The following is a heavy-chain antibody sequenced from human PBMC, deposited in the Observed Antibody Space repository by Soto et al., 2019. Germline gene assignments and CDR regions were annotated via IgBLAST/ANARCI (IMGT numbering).Heavy chain of an antibody. J-gene: IGHJ4*02. Sequence: LSLTCTVSGGSISSSDYYWGWIRQPPGKGLEWIGSIFYSGSTYHNPSLKSRVTMSVDTSKNQFSLKLSSVTAADTAVYYCATSQPPAVAGDFDYWGQGTLVTVSS. V-gene: IGHV4-39*01. CDR2: IFYSGST. CDR1: GGSISSSDYY. D-gene: IGHD6-19*01. CDR3: ATSQPPAVAGDFDY.